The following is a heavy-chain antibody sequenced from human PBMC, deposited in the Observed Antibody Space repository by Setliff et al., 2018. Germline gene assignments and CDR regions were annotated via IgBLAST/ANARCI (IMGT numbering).Heavy chain of an antibody. CDR3: ARHENDYGDYDDAFDI. V-gene: IGHV4-39*01. CDR1: GGSITSGGGFY. D-gene: IGHD4-17*01. Sequence: SETLSLTCSVSGGSITSGGGFYWAWIRQPPGKELEWIGSFYSFGSIYYSPSLKSRVTISGDTSSNQFSLNLNSVTAADTAVYYCARHENDYGDYDDAFDIWGQGTMVTVS. CDR2: FYSFGSI. J-gene: IGHJ3*02.